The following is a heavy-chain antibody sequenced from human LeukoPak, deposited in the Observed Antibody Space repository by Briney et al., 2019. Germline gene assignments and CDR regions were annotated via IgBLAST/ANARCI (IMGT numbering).Heavy chain of an antibody. J-gene: IGHJ4*02. V-gene: IGHV4-4*09. D-gene: IGHD4-11*01. CDR3: AKSYFDYSTYYSYYFNL. Sequence: SETLSLTCTVSGGSISGGYWSWIRQPPGRGLEWIGYVYTSGSTNYNPSLKSRVTISVDTSKSQFALKLSSMTAADTAVYYCAKSYFDYSTYYSYYFNLWGQGALVTVSS. CDR1: GGSISGGY. CDR2: VYTSGST.